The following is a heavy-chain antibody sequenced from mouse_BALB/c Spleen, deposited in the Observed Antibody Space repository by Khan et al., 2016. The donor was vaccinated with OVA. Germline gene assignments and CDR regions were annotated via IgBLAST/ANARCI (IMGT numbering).Heavy chain of an antibody. CDR1: GYTFTSYY. V-gene: IGHV1-53*01. D-gene: IGHD2-2*01. Sequence: QIQLVQSGAELVKPGASVRLSCKASGYTFTSYYLYWVKQRPGQGLEWIGDINPSNGDTNFNEKFKSKATLTVDKSSSTAYIHLNGLTSEDSAVYYCTRSGYGSFAYWGQGTLVTVSA. CDR2: INPSNGDT. J-gene: IGHJ3*01. CDR3: TRSGYGSFAY.